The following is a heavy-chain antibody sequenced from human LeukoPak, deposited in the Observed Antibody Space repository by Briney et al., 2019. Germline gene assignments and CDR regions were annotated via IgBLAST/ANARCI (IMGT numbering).Heavy chain of an antibody. Sequence: GGSLRLSCAASGFTFSSYAMSWVRQAPGKGLEWVSAISGSGGSTYYADSVKGRFTISRDNSKNTVYLQMNSLRAEDTAVYYCAKPYSSAYFFDYWGQGTLVTVPS. CDR2: ISGSGGST. D-gene: IGHD3-22*01. CDR1: GFTFSSYA. V-gene: IGHV3-23*01. CDR3: AKPYSSAYFFDY. J-gene: IGHJ4*02.